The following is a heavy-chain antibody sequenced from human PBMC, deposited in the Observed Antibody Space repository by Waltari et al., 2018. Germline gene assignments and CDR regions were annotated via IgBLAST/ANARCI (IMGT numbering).Heavy chain of an antibody. CDR2: IYYSGST. J-gene: IGHJ2*01. Sequence: QLQLQESGPGLVKPSETLSLTCTVSGGSISSSSYYWGWIRQPPGKGPEWIGSIYYSGSTYYNPSLKSRVTISVDTSKNQFSLKLSSVTAADTAVYYCARHPINYYDSSGYPYWYFDLWGRGTLVTVSS. V-gene: IGHV4-39*01. D-gene: IGHD3-22*01. CDR1: GGSISSSSYY. CDR3: ARHPINYYDSSGYPYWYFDL.